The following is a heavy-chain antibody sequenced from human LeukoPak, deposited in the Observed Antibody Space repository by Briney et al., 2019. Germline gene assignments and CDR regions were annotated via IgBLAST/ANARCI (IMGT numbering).Heavy chain of an antibody. CDR1: GYTFTGYY. J-gene: IGHJ4*02. Sequence: GASVKVSCKASGYTFTGYYMHWVRQAPGQGLEWMGWINPNSGGTNYAQKFQGRVTMTRDTSISTAYMELSRLRSDDTAVYYCARVVDTAMVTIDYWGQGTLVTVSS. CDR2: INPNSGGT. D-gene: IGHD5-18*01. CDR3: ARVVDTAMVTIDY. V-gene: IGHV1-2*02.